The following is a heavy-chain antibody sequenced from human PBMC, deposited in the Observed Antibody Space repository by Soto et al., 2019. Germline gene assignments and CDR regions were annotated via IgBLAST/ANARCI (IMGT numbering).Heavy chain of an antibody. J-gene: IGHJ6*03. Sequence: SETLSLTCTVSGGSISNYYWSWIRQPPGKGLEWIGYIYYSGSTNYNPSLKSRVTISVDTSKNQFSLKLSSVTAADTAVYYCARTYFDFWSGSHYYYMDVWGKGTTVTVSS. CDR1: GGSISNYY. CDR3: ARTYFDFWSGSHYYYMDV. V-gene: IGHV4-59*01. D-gene: IGHD3-3*01. CDR2: IYYSGST.